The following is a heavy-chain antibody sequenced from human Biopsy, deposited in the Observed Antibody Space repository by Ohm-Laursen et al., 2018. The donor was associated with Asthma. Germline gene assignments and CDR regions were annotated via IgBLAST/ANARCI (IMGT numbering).Heavy chain of an antibody. J-gene: IGHJ5*02. CDR2: INHSGNT. Sequence: GTLSLTCAVYGGSFSGYYWSWIRQPPGKGLEWIGEINHSGNTNYNPSLKSRVTISVDTSKNQFSLKLSSVTAADTAVYYCARAGQCSSTSCYNPGWFDPWGQGTLVTVSS. D-gene: IGHD2-2*01. V-gene: IGHV4-34*01. CDR1: GGSFSGYY. CDR3: ARAGQCSSTSCYNPGWFDP.